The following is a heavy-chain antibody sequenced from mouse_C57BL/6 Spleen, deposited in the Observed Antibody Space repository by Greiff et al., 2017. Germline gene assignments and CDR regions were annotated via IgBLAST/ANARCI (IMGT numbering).Heavy chain of an antibody. J-gene: IGHJ4*01. CDR1: GYTFTDYY. V-gene: IGHV1-26*01. CDR2: INPNNGGT. CDR3: ARAEDYAMDY. Sequence: VQLKQSGPELVKPGASVKISCKASGYTFTDYYMNWVKQSHGKSLEWIGDINPNNGGTSYNQKFKGKATLTVDKSSSTAYMELRSLTSDDSAVYYCARAEDYAMDYWGQGTSVTVSS.